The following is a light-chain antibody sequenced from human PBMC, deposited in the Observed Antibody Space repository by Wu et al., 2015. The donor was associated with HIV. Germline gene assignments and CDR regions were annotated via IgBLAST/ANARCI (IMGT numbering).Light chain of an antibody. CDR2: GAS. Sequence: EIVLTQSPVTLSLSPGERATLSCRASQSVSSSYLAWYQQKPGQAPRLLIYGASSRATGIPDRFSGSGSGTDFTLIISRLEPDDFAVYYCQQFGSSPYSFGQGTNLEIK. CDR3: QQFGSSPYS. CDR1: QSVSSSY. J-gene: IGKJ2*03. V-gene: IGKV3-20*01.